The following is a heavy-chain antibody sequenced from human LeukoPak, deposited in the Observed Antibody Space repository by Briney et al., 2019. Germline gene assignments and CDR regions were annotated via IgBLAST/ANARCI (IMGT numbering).Heavy chain of an antibody. Sequence: PGGSLRLSCAASQFTFTTYAMSWVRQAPGRGLEWVSSIGDSGVPTYYADSVKGRFTISRDNSQNTLYLQMNSLGADDTAVYYCAKVATWTYFDSWGQGTLVTVS. D-gene: IGHD3/OR15-3a*01. CDR1: QFTFTTYA. V-gene: IGHV3-23*01. CDR3: AKVATWTYFDS. CDR2: IGDSGVPT. J-gene: IGHJ4*02.